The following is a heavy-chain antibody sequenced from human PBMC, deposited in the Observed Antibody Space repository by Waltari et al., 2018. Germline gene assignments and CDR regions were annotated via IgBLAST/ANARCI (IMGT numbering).Heavy chain of an antibody. CDR3: ARDTAVAATDY. CDR2: INHSGST. D-gene: IGHD6-19*01. J-gene: IGHJ4*02. CDR1: GGSFSGYY. Sequence: QVQLQQWGAGLLKPSETLSLTCAVYGGSFSGYYWSWIRQPPGKGLEWIGEINHSGSTNYNPSLKSRVTISVDTSKNQFSLKLSSVTAADTAVYYCARDTAVAATDYWGQGTLVTVSS. V-gene: IGHV4-34*01.